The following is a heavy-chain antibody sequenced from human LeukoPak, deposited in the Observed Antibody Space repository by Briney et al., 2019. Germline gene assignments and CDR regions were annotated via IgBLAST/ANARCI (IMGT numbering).Heavy chain of an antibody. CDR3: AKAPVGHCSGAFCYHFDS. V-gene: IGHV3-23*01. CDR2: IRGDNPGT. Sequence: PGGSLRLSCAASGFTFSTYAMSWVRQTPGKALEWVAAIRGDNPGTYHANSVKGRFTISRDNSKNTLHLQMSGLRAEDTARYYCAKAPVGHCSGAFCYHFDSWGQGTLVTVSS. D-gene: IGHD2-15*01. CDR1: GFTFSTYA. J-gene: IGHJ4*02.